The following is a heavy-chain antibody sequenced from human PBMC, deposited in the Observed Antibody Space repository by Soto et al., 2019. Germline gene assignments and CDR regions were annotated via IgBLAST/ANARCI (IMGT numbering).Heavy chain of an antibody. V-gene: IGHV4-4*02. Sequence: QVQLQESGPGLVKPSGTLSLTCAVSSGSISSSNWWSWVRQPPGKGLEWIGEIYHSGSTNYNPSLKSRVTISVDKSKNQFSLKLSSVTAADTAVYYCARVRTVEGSGWEPKDDAFDIWGQGTMVTVSS. D-gene: IGHD6-19*01. CDR2: IYHSGST. J-gene: IGHJ3*02. CDR1: SGSISSSNW. CDR3: ARVRTVEGSGWEPKDDAFDI.